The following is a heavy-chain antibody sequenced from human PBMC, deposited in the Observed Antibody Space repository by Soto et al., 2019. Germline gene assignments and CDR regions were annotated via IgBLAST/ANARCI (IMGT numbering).Heavy chain of an antibody. Sequence: QVQLVQSGAEVKKPGASVKVSCKASGYTFTSYDINWVRQATGQGLEWMGWMNPNSGNTGYAQKFQGRVTMTRNTSISTAYMELSSLRSEDTAVYYYARTSSSSWYRRREGYFDYWGQGTLVTVSS. J-gene: IGHJ4*02. CDR2: MNPNSGNT. CDR1: GYTFTSYD. V-gene: IGHV1-8*01. CDR3: ARTSSSSWYRRREGYFDY. D-gene: IGHD6-13*01.